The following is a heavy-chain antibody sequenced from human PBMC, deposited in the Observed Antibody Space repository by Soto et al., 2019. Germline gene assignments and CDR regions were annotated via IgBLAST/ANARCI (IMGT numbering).Heavy chain of an antibody. J-gene: IGHJ4*02. CDR2: ISGSGGST. CDR3: ATGQGVIVVVTAAMRVFSHF. Sequence: GGSRRLSCAASGLTFSSYAMRLVRQAPGKGQKWVSAISGSGGSTYYADSVKGRFTISRDNSKNTLYLQMNSLRAEDTAVYYCATGQGVIVVVTAAMRVFSHFWGQGTLVTVSS. D-gene: IGHD2-2*01. V-gene: IGHV3-23*01. CDR1: GLTFSSYA.